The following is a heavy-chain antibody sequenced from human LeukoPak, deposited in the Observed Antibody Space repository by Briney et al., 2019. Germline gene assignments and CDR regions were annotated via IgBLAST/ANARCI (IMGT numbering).Heavy chain of an antibody. D-gene: IGHD2-15*01. V-gene: IGHV3-33*01. CDR2: IWYDGSNK. Sequence: GRSLRLSCAASGFTFSSYGMHWVRQAPGKGLEWVAVIWYDGSNKYYADSVKGRFTISRDNSKSTLYLQMNSLRAEDTAVYYCARDRGYCSGGSCSHDAFDIWGQGTMVTVSS. CDR1: GFTFSSYG. J-gene: IGHJ3*02. CDR3: ARDRGYCSGGSCSHDAFDI.